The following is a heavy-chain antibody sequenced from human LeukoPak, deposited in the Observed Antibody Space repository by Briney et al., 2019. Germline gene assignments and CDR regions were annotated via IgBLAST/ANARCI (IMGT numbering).Heavy chain of an antibody. D-gene: IGHD5-18*01. Sequence: GGSLRLSCAASGFTFSSYGMHWVRQAPGKGLEWVAVISYDGSNKYYADSVKGRFTISRGNSKNTLYLQMNSLRAEDTAVYYCASRYSYGYSLDYWGQGTLVTVSS. CDR1: GFTFSSYG. CDR3: ASRYSYGYSLDY. V-gene: IGHV3-30*03. CDR2: ISYDGSNK. J-gene: IGHJ4*02.